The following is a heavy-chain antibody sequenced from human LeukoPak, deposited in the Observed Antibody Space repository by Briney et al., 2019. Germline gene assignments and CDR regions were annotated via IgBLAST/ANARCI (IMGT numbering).Heavy chain of an antibody. V-gene: IGHV1-2*02. CDR2: INPNSGGT. CDR3: AREGDIVGATTIDY. D-gene: IGHD1-26*01. Sequence: ASVKVSCKASGYTFTGYYMHWVRQAPGQGLEWMGWINPNSGGTNYAQKFQGRVTMTRDTSISTAYMEPSRLRSDDTAVYYCAREGDIVGATTIDYWGQGTLVTVSS. CDR1: GYTFTGYY. J-gene: IGHJ4*02.